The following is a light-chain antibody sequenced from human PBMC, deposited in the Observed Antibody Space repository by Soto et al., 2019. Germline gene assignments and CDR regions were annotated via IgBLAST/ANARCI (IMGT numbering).Light chain of an antibody. V-gene: IGLV2-14*01. CDR3: SSYTSSSTLV. CDR2: EVS. J-gene: IGLJ2*01. CDR1: SRDVGGYNY. Sequence: QSVLTQPASVSGSPGQSITISCTGTSRDVGGYNYVSWHQQHPGKAPKVIITEVSNRPSGVSNRFSGSKSGNTASLTISGLQAEDEADYYCSSYTSSSTLVFGGGTKLTVL.